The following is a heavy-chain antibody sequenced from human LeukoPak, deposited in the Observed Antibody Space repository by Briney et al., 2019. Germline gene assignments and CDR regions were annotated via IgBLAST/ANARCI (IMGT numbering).Heavy chain of an antibody. V-gene: IGHV3-7*01. CDR3: ARRYCSSTSCYGNYFDY. CDR2: IKQDGSEK. D-gene: IGHD2-2*01. Sequence: GGSLRLSCAASGLAFSSYWMSGGRQAPGKGLEWVANIKQDGSEKYYVDSVKGRFTISRDNAKNSLYLQMNSLRAEDTAVYYCARRYCSSTSCYGNYFDYWGQGTLVTVSS. J-gene: IGHJ4*02. CDR1: GLAFSSYW.